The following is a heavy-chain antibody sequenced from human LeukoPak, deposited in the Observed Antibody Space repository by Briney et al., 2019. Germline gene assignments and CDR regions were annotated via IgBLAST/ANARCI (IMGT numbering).Heavy chain of an antibody. CDR3: AKRGVVIRVILVGFHKEAYYFDS. J-gene: IGHJ4*02. Sequence: QAGGSLGLSCAVSGITLSNYGMSWVRQAPGKGLGWVAGISDSGGRTNYADSVKGRFTISRDNPKNTLYLQMNSLRAEDTDVYFCAKRGVVIRVILVGFHKEAYYFDSWGLGALVTVSS. CDR2: ISDSGGRT. CDR1: GITLSNYG. V-gene: IGHV3-23*01. D-gene: IGHD3-22*01.